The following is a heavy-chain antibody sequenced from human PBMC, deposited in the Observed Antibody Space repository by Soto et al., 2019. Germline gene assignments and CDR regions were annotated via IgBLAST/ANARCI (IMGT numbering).Heavy chain of an antibody. V-gene: IGHV4-30-2*01. Sequence: SETLSLTCAVSGGSTSSGGYSWSWIRQPPGKGLEWIGYIYHSGSTYYNPSLKSRVTISVDRSKNQFSLNLTSVTAADTAIYYCVRDRALDSSGHWFDTWGQGTLVTVSS. D-gene: IGHD3-22*01. CDR2: IYHSGST. CDR3: VRDRALDSSGHWFDT. J-gene: IGHJ5*02. CDR1: GGSTSSGGYS.